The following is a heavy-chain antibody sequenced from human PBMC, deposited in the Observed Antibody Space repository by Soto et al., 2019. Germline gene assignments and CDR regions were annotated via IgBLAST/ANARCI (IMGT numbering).Heavy chain of an antibody. CDR2: VNPILSMS. CDR3: ARGGYSGYDFDY. J-gene: IGHJ4*02. Sequence: ASVKVSCKASGDTFSFYTINWVPQAPGLGLEWMGRVNPILSMSNYAQKFQGWVTMTRDTSISTAYMELSRLRSDDTAVYYCARGGYSGYDFDYWGQGTLVTVSS. CDR1: GDTFSFYT. V-gene: IGHV1-2*04. D-gene: IGHD5-12*01.